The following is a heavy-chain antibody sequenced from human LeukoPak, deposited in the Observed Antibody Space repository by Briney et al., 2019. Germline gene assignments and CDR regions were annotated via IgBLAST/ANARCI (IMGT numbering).Heavy chain of an antibody. J-gene: IGHJ4*02. CDR3: AKDSVAGINY. V-gene: IGHV3-30*18. Sequence: GRSLRLSCAASGFTFSSYGMHWVRQAPGKGLEWVAVISYDGSNKYYPDSVKGRFTISRDNSKNTLYLQMNSLRAEDTAVYYCAKDSVAGINYWGQGTLVTVSS. D-gene: IGHD6-19*01. CDR2: ISYDGSNK. CDR1: GFTFSSYG.